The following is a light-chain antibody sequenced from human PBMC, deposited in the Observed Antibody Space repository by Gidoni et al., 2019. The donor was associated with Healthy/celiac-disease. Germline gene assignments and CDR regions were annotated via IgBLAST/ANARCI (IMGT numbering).Light chain of an antibody. Sequence: SYELTQPPSVSWSPGQTASITCSGDKLGDKYACWYQQRPGQSPVLVIYQDSKRPSGIPERFSGSNSGNTATLTISGTQAMDEADYYCQAWDSSLVVFGGGTKLTVL. CDR1: KLGDKY. J-gene: IGLJ2*01. CDR2: QDS. CDR3: QAWDSSLVV. V-gene: IGLV3-1*01.